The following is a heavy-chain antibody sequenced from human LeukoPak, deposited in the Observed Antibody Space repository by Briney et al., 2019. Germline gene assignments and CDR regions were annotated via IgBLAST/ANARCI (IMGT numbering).Heavy chain of an antibody. CDR2: VYWDDDK. D-gene: IGHD3-16*01. J-gene: IGHJ5*02. V-gene: IGHV2-5*02. Sequence: SGPTLVKPTQTLTLTCTFSGFSLSTSGVGVSWIRQPPGKALEWLALVYWDDDKRYSPSLKSRLTISKDTSKNQVVLTLTNVDPVDTATYFCSHSSCLGAPTEYNYFAPWGQGILVTVSS. CDR1: GFSLSTSGVG. CDR3: SHSSCLGAPTEYNYFAP.